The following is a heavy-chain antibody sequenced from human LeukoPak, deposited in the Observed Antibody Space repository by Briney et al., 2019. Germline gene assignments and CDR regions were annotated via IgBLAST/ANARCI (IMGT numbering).Heavy chain of an antibody. J-gene: IGHJ4*02. V-gene: IGHV3-48*01. CDR3: ARGPTPERNPYDFWSGYYIWYYFDY. Sequence: GGSLRLSCAASGFTFSSYSMNWVRQAPGKGLEWVSYISSSSSTIYYADSVKGRFTISRDNAKNSLYLQMNSLRAEDTAVYYCARGPTPERNPYDFWSGYYIWYYFDYWGQGTLVTVSS. CDR1: GFTFSSYS. D-gene: IGHD3-3*01. CDR2: ISSSSSTI.